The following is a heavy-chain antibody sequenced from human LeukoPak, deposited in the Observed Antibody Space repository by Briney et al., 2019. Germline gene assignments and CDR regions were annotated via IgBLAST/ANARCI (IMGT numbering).Heavy chain of an antibody. CDR1: GFTFSSYA. Sequence: GRSLRLSCAASGFTFSSYAMHWVRQAPGKGLEWVAVISYDGSNKYYADSVKGRFTISRDNAKNSLYLQMNSLRAEDTAVYYCARDLGPYSSSSDYMDVWGKGTTVTVSS. J-gene: IGHJ6*03. CDR2: ISYDGSNK. CDR3: ARDLGPYSSSSDYMDV. D-gene: IGHD6-13*01. V-gene: IGHV3-30-3*01.